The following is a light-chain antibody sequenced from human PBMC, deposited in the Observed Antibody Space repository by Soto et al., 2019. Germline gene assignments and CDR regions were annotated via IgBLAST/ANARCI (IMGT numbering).Light chain of an antibody. J-gene: IGKJ1*01. CDR2: GAS. CDR3: QQYGSSPRT. Sequence: EIVLTLSPGTLSLSPGERATLSCRASQSVSSNYLAWFQQKPGQTPRLLIYGASSRAASIPDRFSGSGSGTDFTLTISRLEPEDFAVYYCQQYGSSPRTFGQGTKVDIK. V-gene: IGKV3-20*01. CDR1: QSVSSNY.